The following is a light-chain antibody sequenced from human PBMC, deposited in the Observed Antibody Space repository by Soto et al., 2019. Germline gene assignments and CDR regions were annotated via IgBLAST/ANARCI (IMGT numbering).Light chain of an antibody. V-gene: IGLV1-44*01. J-gene: IGLJ2*01. CDR1: SSNIGSHT. CDR3: AAWDDSLNGVV. Sequence: QSVLTQPPSASGTPGQTIAISCSGGSSNIGSHTVNWYQQLPGTAPRLLIYSNTQPPSGVPCPFSGSKSGTSASLAISGLQSEYEGDYCCAAWDDSLNGVVFGGGTKVTVL. CDR2: SNT.